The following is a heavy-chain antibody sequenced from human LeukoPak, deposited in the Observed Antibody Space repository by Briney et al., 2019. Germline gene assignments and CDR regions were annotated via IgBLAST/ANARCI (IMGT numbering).Heavy chain of an antibody. CDR1: GGSISSSY. V-gene: IGHV4-59*01. Sequence: LETLSPTCTVSGGSISSSYWSWIRQPPGQGLEWMGYIYYSGSTNYNPSPKSRVTISVNTSKNQFSLKLSSVTAADTAVYYCARDLGGVGGFDYWGQGTLVTVSS. J-gene: IGHJ4*02. D-gene: IGHD3-10*01. CDR3: ARDLGGVGGFDY. CDR2: IYYSGST.